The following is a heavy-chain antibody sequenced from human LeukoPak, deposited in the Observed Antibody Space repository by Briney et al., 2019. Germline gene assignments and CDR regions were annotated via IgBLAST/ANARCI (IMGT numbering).Heavy chain of an antibody. CDR1: GGSISSYY. V-gene: IGHV4-59*01. CDR3: ARTPSWFDP. J-gene: IGHJ5*02. CDR2: IYYSGST. Sequence: PSETLSLTCTVSGGSISSYYWSWIRQPPGKGLEWIGYIYYSGSTNYNPSLKSRVTISVDTSKNQFSLKLSSVTAADTAVYYCARTPSWFDPWGQGTLVTVSS.